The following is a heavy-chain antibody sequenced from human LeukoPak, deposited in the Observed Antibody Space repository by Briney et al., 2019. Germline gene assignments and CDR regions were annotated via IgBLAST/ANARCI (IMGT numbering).Heavy chain of an antibody. CDR1: GLSLNNYA. V-gene: IGHV3-23*01. D-gene: IGHD2-21*01. J-gene: IGHJ4*01. CDR3: AKAPVTSCRGAFCYPFDY. Sequence: GGSLRLSCTASGLSLNNYAMSWVRQVPGKGLEWVSASSSSDDGKWYAESVRGRFTISRDTSKNTVYLQMNSLRVEDAGVYYCAKAPVTSCRGAFCYPFDYWGQGTLVTVSS. CDR2: SSSSDDGK.